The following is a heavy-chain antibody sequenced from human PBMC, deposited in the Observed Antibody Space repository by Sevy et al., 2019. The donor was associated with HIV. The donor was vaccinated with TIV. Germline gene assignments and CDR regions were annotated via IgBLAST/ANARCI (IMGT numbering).Heavy chain of an antibody. CDR2: IWYDGSNK. V-gene: IGHV3-33*01. CDR1: GFTFSSYG. D-gene: IGHD6-13*01. CDR3: ARENPGRAIAAAGPFDY. J-gene: IGHJ4*02. Sequence: GGSLRLSCAASGFTFSSYGMHWVRQAPGKGLEWVAVIWYDGSNKYYADSVKGRFTISRDKSKNTLYLQMNSLRAEDTAVYYCARENPGRAIAAAGPFDYWGQGTLVTVSS.